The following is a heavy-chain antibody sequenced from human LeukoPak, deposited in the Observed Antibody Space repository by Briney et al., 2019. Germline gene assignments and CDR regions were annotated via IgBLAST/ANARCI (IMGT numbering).Heavy chain of an antibody. D-gene: IGHD2-15*01. J-gene: IGHJ5*02. CDR2: IYSSGST. CDR3: AREGSAYWSFDP. CDR1: GGSIGSGSYY. V-gene: IGHV4-61*02. Sequence: SETLSLTCTVSGGSIGSGSYYWNWIRQPAGKGLEWIGRIYSSGSTNYNPSPKSRVTISVDTSKNQFSLKLNSATAADTAVYYCAREGSAYWSFDPWGQGTLVTVSS.